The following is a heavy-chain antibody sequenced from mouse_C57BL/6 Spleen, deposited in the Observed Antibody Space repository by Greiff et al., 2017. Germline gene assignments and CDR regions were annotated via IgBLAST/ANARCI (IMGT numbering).Heavy chain of an antibody. V-gene: IGHV1-54*01. D-gene: IGHD2-10*01. J-gene: IGHJ4*01. CDR2: INPGSGGT. CDR3: ARSYYDYSAMDY. CDR1: GYAFTNYL. Sequence: QVQLQQSGAELVRPGTSVKVSCKASGYAFTNYLIEWVKQRPGQGLEWIGVINPGSGGTNYNEKFKGKATLTADKSSSTAYMQLSSLTSEDSAVYFCARSYYDYSAMDYWGQGTSVTVSS.